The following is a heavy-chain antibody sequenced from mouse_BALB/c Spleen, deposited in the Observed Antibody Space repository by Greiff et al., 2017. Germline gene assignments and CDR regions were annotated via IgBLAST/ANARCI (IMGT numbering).Heavy chain of an antibody. CDR1: GYTFTSYV. CDR2: INPYNDGT. V-gene: IGHV1-14*01. CDR3: ARWGPMITTFLFDY. D-gene: IGHD2-4*01. J-gene: IGHJ2*01. Sequence: EVQLQQSGPELVKPGASVKMSCKASGYTFTSYVMHWVKQKPGQGLEWIGYINPYNDGTKYNEKFKGKATLTSDKSSSTAYMELSSLTSEDSAVYYCARWGPMITTFLFDYWGKGTTLTVSS.